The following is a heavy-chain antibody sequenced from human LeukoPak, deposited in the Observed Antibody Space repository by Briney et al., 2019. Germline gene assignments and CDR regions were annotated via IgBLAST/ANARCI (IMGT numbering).Heavy chain of an antibody. J-gene: IGHJ6*02. CDR3: ARVKVGSSSWYDFNYYGMDV. CDR2: IWYDGSNK. CDR1: GFTFSSYG. D-gene: IGHD6-13*01. Sequence: GGSLRLSCAASGFTFSSYGMHWVRQAPGKGLEWGAVIWYDGSNKYYADSVKGRFTISRDNSKNTLYMQMNSLRAEDTAVYYCARVKVGSSSWYDFNYYGMDVWGQGTTVTVSS. V-gene: IGHV3-33*08.